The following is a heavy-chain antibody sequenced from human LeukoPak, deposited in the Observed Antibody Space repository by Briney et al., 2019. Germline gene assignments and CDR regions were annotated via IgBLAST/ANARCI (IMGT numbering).Heavy chain of an antibody. CDR2: IYSGGST. V-gene: IGHV3-66*01. CDR3: ARELGGSGFDY. D-gene: IGHD6-19*01. J-gene: IGHJ4*02. Sequence: PGGSLRLSCAASGLTVSSNYMSWVRHSPGKGLEWVSVIYSGGSTYYANSVKGRFTISRDNSKNTLYLQVNSLRAEDTAVYYCARELGGSGFDYWGQETLVTVSS. CDR1: GLTVSSNY.